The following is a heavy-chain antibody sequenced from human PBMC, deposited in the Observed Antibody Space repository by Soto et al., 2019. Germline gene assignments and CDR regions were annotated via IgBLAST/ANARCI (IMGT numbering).Heavy chain of an antibody. CDR1: GYSFTHYW. CDR3: ARAVAGPSYYFDY. V-gene: IGHV5-51*01. J-gene: IGHJ4*02. CDR2: IYPGDSDT. D-gene: IGHD6-19*01. Sequence: GESLKISCKGSGYSFTHYWIGWVRQMPGKGLEWMGIIYPGDSDTRYSPSFQGQVTISADKSISTAYLQWSSPKASDTAMYYCARAVAGPSYYFDYWGQGTLVTVSS.